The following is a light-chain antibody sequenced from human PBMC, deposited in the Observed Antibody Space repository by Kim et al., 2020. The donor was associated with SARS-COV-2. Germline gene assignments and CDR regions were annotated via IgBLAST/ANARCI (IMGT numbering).Light chain of an antibody. J-gene: IGLJ1*01. V-gene: IGLV3-1*01. Sequence: SYELTQPPSVSVSPGQTASITCSGDKLGDKYAYWYQQKPGQSPGVVIFRDNRRPSGIPERFSGSNSGNTATLTISGTQAMDEADYYCQAWDSSIYV. CDR3: QAWDSSIYV. CDR1: KLGDKY. CDR2: RDN.